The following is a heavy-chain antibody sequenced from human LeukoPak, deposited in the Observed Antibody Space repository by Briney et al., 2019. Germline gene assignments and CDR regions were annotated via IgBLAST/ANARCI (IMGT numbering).Heavy chain of an antibody. CDR2: IYTSGST. D-gene: IGHD3-3*01. V-gene: IGHV4-4*07. CDR3: ARVTYYDFWSGSTQNWFDP. CDR1: GGSISSYY. Sequence: PSETLSLTCTVSGGSISSYYWSWIRQPAGKGLEWIGRIYTSGSTNYNPSLKSRVTMSVDTSKNQFSLKLSSVTAADTAVYYCARVTYYDFWSGSTQNWFDPWGQGTLATVSS. J-gene: IGHJ5*02.